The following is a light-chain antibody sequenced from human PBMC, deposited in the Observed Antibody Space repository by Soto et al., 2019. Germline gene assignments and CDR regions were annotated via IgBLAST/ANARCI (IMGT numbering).Light chain of an antibody. CDR2: GAS. Sequence: EIVMTQSPATLSVSPGERATLSCRASQSVNSKLAWYQQKPGQAPRLLIYGASTRATGIPARFSGRGSGTEFTLTISSLQSEDFAVYYCQQYNDWPRTFGQGTKVEIK. CDR3: QQYNDWPRT. CDR1: QSVNSK. V-gene: IGKV3-15*01. J-gene: IGKJ1*01.